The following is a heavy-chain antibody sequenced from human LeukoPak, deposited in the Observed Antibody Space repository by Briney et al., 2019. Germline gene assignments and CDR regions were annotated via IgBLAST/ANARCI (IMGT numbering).Heavy chain of an antibody. CDR3: ARHGKRDYYGSGSYTGYMDV. Sequence: PSETLSLTCTVSGGSISSSSYYWGWIRQPPGKGLEWIGSIYYSGSTYYNPSLKSRVTISVDTSKNQFSLKLSSVTAADTAVYYCARHGKRDYYGSGSYTGYMDVWGKGTTVTISS. CDR2: IYYSGST. D-gene: IGHD3-10*01. V-gene: IGHV4-39*01. J-gene: IGHJ6*03. CDR1: GGSISSSSYY.